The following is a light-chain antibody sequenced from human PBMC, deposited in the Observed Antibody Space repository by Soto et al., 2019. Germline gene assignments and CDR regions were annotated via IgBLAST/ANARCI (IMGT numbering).Light chain of an antibody. CDR2: EGD. J-gene: IGLJ1*01. CDR3: CSFARSTTFYV. Sequence: QSALTQPASVSGSPGQSITISCGGTSSDVGSSNLVSWYQQHPGKAPKLIIFEGDRRPSGVSGRFSGSKSGNTASLTISGLQAEDEADYYCCSFARSTTFYVFGTGTKLTVL. V-gene: IGLV2-23*01. CDR1: SSDVGSSNL.